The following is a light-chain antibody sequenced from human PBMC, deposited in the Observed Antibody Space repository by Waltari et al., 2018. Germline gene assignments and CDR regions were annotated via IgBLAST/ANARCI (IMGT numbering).Light chain of an antibody. V-gene: IGLV2-8*01. CDR3: ASYAGYNNLDVL. J-gene: IGLJ2*01. CDR2: DVN. CDR1: KRDVGSYKY. Sequence: QSALTQPPSASGSAGQSVTISCTGTKRDVGSYKYVSWYQQLPGAAPKLIIFDVNRLSSGIPDRFSGSKSGNTASLTVSGLQSEDEATYYCASYAGYNNLDVLFGGGTKLTVL.